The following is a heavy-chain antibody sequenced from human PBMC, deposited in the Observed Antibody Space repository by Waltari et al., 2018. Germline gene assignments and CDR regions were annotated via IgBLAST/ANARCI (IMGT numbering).Heavy chain of an antibody. V-gene: IGHV3-23*01. J-gene: IGHJ4*02. CDR3: ASRRSTGSTPFDY. Sequence: EVQLLESGGGWVQPGGCLRVSCADCGFNFSIYAMIWVRQAPGKGLEWVSSISGSGVSTYYADSVKGRFTISRDNSKNTLYLQMSSLRAEDTAVYYCASRRSTGSTPFDYWGQGALLTVSS. CDR1: GFNFSIYA. CDR2: ISGSGVST. D-gene: IGHD1-26*01.